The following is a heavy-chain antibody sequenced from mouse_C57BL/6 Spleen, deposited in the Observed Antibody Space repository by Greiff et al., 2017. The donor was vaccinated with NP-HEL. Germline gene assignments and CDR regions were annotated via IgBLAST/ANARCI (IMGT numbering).Heavy chain of an antibody. D-gene: IGHD1-2*01. Sequence: VQLQQSGAELVRPGASVKLSCKASGYTFTDYYINWVKHRPGQGLEWIARIYPGSGNTYYNEKFQGKATLTAEKSSSTAYMQLSRLTSEDSAVYCCARGGLRLFDVWGKWTTVTVSS. CDR3: ARGGLRLFDV. CDR2: IYPGSGNT. V-gene: IGHV1-76*01. J-gene: IGHJ1*03. CDR1: GYTFTDYY.